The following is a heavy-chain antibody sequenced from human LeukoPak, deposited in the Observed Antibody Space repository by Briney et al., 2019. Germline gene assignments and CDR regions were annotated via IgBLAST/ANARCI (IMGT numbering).Heavy chain of an antibody. V-gene: IGHV3-7*03. D-gene: IGHD6-13*01. CDR2: IKQDGSEK. J-gene: IGHJ4*02. CDR3: AKVGYSSSWYYFDY. Sequence: GGSLRLSCAASGFTFSSTWMSWVRQAPGKGLEWVAEIKQDGSEKYYVDSVKGRFTISRDNAKNSLYLQMNSLRAEDTALYYCAKVGYSSSWYYFDYWGQGTLVTVSS. CDR1: GFTFSSTW.